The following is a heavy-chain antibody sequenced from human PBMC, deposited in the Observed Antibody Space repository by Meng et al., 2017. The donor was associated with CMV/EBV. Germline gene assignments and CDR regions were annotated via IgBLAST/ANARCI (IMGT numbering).Heavy chain of an antibody. CDR3: ARGVQTVTIVGCGFDV. D-gene: IGHD4/OR15-4a*01. J-gene: IGHJ6*02. CDR1: GFTFRTYN. Sequence: GESLKISCAASGFTFRTYNMNWVRQAPGKGLEWVSSITSSSDYVHYAGSVKGRFTISRDNAKNALYLKMNNVRAEDTAVYYCARGVQTVTIVGCGFDVWGQGTMVTVSS. V-gene: IGHV3-21*01. CDR2: ITSSSDYV.